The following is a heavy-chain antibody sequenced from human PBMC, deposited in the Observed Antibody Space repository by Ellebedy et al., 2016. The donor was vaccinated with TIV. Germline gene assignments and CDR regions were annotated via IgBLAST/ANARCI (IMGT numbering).Heavy chain of an antibody. CDR1: KFTVSYNY. V-gene: IGHV3-66*01. D-gene: IGHD3-10*02. Sequence: GESLKISCVASKFTVSYNYMNWVRQAPGKGPEWVSGIYTDDSTYYADSVKGRFTISRDNSKNTLYLQMNSLRTEDTAVYYCARASFYDVDLSGWYFDLWGRGTLITVSS. CDR2: IYTDDST. J-gene: IGHJ2*01. CDR3: ARASFYDVDLSGWYFDL.